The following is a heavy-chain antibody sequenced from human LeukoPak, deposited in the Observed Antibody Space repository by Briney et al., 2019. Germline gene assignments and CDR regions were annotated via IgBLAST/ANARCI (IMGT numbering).Heavy chain of an antibody. CDR2: ISYDGSNK. CDR1: GFTFSSYA. D-gene: IGHD6-19*01. V-gene: IGHV3-30*04. CDR3: ARDLTVAGIEYYFDY. J-gene: IGHJ4*02. Sequence: PGGSLRLSCAASGFTFSSYAMHWVRQAPGKGLEWVAVISYDGSNKYYADSVKGRFTISRDNSKNTLYLQMNSLRAEDTAVYYCARDLTVAGIEYYFDYWGQGTLVTVSS.